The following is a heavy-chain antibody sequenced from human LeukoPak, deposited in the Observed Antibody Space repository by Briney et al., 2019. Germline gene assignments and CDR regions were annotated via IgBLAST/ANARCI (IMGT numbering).Heavy chain of an antibody. Sequence: SGTLSLTCVVSGGSISSYNWWSWVRQPPGKGLEWIGEIYHSGSTNYNPSLKSRVTISVDTSKNQFSLKLSSVTAADTAVYYCAREPTGYSRPLYCGGQGTLVTVSS. V-gene: IGHV4-4*02. CDR2: IYHSGST. D-gene: IGHD6-13*01. J-gene: IGHJ4*02. CDR1: GGSISSYNW. CDR3: AREPTGYSRPLYC.